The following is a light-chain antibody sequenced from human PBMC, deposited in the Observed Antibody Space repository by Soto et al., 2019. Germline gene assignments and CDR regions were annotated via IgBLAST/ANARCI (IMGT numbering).Light chain of an antibody. J-gene: IGKJ1*01. CDR1: QSISSY. Sequence: DIQMTQSPSSLSASLGDRVTITCRASQSISSYLNWYQQKPGQAPKLLIYAASSLQCGVPSRFSGSGSGTDFTLTISSLQPEDFATYYCQQSYSTPHPFGQGTKVDIK. CDR3: QQSYSTPHP. CDR2: AAS. V-gene: IGKV1-39*01.